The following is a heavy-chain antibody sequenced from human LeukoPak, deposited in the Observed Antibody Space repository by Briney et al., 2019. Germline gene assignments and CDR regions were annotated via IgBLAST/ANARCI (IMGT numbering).Heavy chain of an antibody. V-gene: IGHV3-9*01. Sequence: GGSLRLSCAASGFTFDDYAMHWVRQAPGKGLEWVSGISWNSGSIGYADSVKGRLTISRDNAKNSLYLQMNSLRAEDTALYYCAKDDRHYYDSSGYTDWGQGTLVTVSS. CDR2: ISWNSGSI. J-gene: IGHJ4*02. CDR3: AKDDRHYYDSSGYTD. CDR1: GFTFDDYA. D-gene: IGHD3-22*01.